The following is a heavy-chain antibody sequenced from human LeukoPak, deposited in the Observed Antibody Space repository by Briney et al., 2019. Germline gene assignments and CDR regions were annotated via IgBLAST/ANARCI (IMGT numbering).Heavy chain of an antibody. V-gene: IGHV5-51*01. J-gene: IGHJ4*02. Sequence: GESLKISFQGSGYSFTSYWIGWVRPVPGKGLGWMGIIYPGDSDTRYSPSFQGQVTISADKSISTAYLQWSSLKASDTAMYYCARHPGLERHIDYWGQGTLVTVSS. CDR1: GYSFTSYW. CDR3: ARHPGLERHIDY. CDR2: IYPGDSDT. D-gene: IGHD1-1*01.